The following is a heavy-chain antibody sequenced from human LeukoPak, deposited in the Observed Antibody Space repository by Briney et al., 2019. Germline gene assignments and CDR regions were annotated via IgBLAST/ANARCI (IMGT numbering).Heavy chain of an antibody. V-gene: IGHV4-59*01. Sequence: SETLSLTCTVSGGSISSYYWSWIRQPPGKGLEWIGYIYYSGSTNYNPSLKSRVTMTRDTSTSTVYMELSSLRSEDTAVYYCARIPSVIYCSGGSCYEPGDYWGQGTLVTVSS. J-gene: IGHJ4*02. CDR3: ARIPSVIYCSGGSCYEPGDY. CDR1: GGSISSYY. CDR2: IYYSGST. D-gene: IGHD2-15*01.